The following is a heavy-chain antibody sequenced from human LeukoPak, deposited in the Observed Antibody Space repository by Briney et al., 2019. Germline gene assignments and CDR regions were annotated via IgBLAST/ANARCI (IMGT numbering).Heavy chain of an antibody. CDR1: GDSVSSNSAA. CDR3: ARDRGYSYGYMDY. V-gene: IGHV6-1*01. CDR2: TYYRSKWYN. D-gene: IGHD5-18*01. J-gene: IGHJ4*02. Sequence: SQTLSLTFAISGDSVSSNSAAWNWIRQSPSRGLEWLGRTYYRSKWYNDYAVSVKSRITINPDTSKNQFSLQLNSATPEDTAVNYCARDRGYSYGYMDYWGQGTLVTVSS.